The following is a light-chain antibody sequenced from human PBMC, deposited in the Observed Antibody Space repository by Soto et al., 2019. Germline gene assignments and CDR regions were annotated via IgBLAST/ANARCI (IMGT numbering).Light chain of an antibody. V-gene: IGKV3-20*01. CDR1: KSVSNNS. CDR2: GAS. Sequence: EFVLTPAPGTLSLYQGARAPFSSRPSKSVSNNSLSCYNQKPGQAPSLLIYGASRGAAGIPDRFSGSGSGTDFTLTISRLEPEDFAVYFCQQYGRSPMFTFGQGTKLEVK. J-gene: IGKJ2*01. CDR3: QQYGRSPMFT.